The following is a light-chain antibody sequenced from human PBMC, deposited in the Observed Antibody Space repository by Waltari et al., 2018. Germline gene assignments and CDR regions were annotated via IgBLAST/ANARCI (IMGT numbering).Light chain of an antibody. Sequence: QSALTQPTSVSGSPGQSITISCTGTSRDVGFYNYVSWYQQYPGKVPPLLIYDVSDRPSGVSSRFSGSKSGNTASLTISGLQADDEADYYCNSYTGSSSWVFGGGTKVTVL. CDR3: NSYTGSSSWV. CDR1: SRDVGFYNY. V-gene: IGLV2-14*01. CDR2: DVS. J-gene: IGLJ3*02.